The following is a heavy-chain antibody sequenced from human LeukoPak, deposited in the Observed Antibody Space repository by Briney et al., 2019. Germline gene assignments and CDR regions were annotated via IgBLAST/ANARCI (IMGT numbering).Heavy chain of an antibody. Sequence: PSETLSLTCTVSGGSISSYYWSWIRQPPGKGLEWIGYIYYSGSTNYNPSLKSRVTISVDTSKNQSSLKLSSVTAADTAVYYCARRGYGSGSFNLYYFDYWGQGTLVTVSS. D-gene: IGHD3-10*01. CDR2: IYYSGST. V-gene: IGHV4-59*08. CDR3: ARRGYGSGSFNLYYFDY. J-gene: IGHJ4*02. CDR1: GGSISSYY.